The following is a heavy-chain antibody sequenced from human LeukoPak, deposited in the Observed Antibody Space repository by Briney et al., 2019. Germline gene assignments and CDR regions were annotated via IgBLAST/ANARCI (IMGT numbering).Heavy chain of an antibody. V-gene: IGHV3-23*01. D-gene: IGHD5-18*01. CDR2: ISGSGGST. CDR1: GFTFSSYA. Sequence: GGSLRLSCAAHGFTFSSYARSWVRQAPGKGLEWVSGISGSGGSTYHAASVKRGFTISRDNSKNTLYLQMNSLRAEDTAVYYCARDMDGYSYGYYYYGMDVWGQGTTVTVSS. CDR3: ARDMDGYSYGYYYYGMDV. J-gene: IGHJ6*02.